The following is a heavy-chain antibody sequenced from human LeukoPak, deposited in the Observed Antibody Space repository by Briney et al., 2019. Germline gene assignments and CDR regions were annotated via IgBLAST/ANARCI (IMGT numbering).Heavy chain of an antibody. V-gene: IGHV1-8*01. CDR3: ARGSYSSSWPDY. CDR2: MNPNSGNT. Sequence: GASVKVSCKASGYTFTSYDINWVRQATGQGLVWMGWMNPNSGNTGYAQKFQGRVTMTRNTSISTAYMELSSLRSEDTAVYYCARGSYSSSWPDYWGQGTLVTVSS. D-gene: IGHD6-13*01. J-gene: IGHJ4*02. CDR1: GYTFTSYD.